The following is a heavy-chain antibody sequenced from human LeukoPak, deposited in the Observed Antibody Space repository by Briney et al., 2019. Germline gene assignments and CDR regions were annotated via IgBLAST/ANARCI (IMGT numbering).Heavy chain of an antibody. CDR2: IIPIFGTA. Sequence: SVKVSCTASGGTFSSYAISWVRQAPGQGLEWMGGIIPIFGTANYAQKFQGRVTITADESTSTAYMELSSLRSEDTAVYYCARGRDYESSGYYYLHYYGMDVWGQGTTVTVSS. D-gene: IGHD3-22*01. CDR1: GGTFSSYA. V-gene: IGHV1-69*13. J-gene: IGHJ6*02. CDR3: ARGRDYESSGYYYLHYYGMDV.